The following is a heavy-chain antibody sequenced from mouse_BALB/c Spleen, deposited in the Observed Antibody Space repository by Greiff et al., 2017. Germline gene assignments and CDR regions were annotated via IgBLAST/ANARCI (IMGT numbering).Heavy chain of an antibody. CDR2: LYPGDGDT. CDR1: GYAFSSYW. Sequence: VQLQQSGAELVRPGSSVKISCKASGYAFSSYWMNWVKQRPGQGLEWIGQLYPGDGDTNYNGKFKGKATLTADKSSSTAYMQLSSLTSEDSAVYFCARGGLRRGYAMDYWGQGTSVTVSS. V-gene: IGHV1-80*01. J-gene: IGHJ4*01. CDR3: ARGGLRRGYAMDY. D-gene: IGHD2-4*01.